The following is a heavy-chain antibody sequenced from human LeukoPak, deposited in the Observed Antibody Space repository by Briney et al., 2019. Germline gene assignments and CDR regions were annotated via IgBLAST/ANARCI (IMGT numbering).Heavy chain of an antibody. D-gene: IGHD5-18*01. CDR3: ARDGYTYGSFDY. V-gene: IGHV4-39*01. Sequence: PSETLSLTCTVSGGSISSSSYFWGWIRQPPGKGLEWIGSIYYSGSTYSNPSLKSRVTISVDTSKSQFSLKLSSVTAADTAVYYCARDGYTYGSFDYWGQGTLVTVSS. CDR2: IYYSGST. CDR1: GGSISSSSYF. J-gene: IGHJ4*02.